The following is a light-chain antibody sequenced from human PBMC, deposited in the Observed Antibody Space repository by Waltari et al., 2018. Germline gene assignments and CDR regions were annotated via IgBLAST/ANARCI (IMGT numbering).Light chain of an antibody. Sequence: EVVMTQSPATLSVSPGERVTLSCRASQSVTTNLARYQQKPGQAPRLLIYGAATRATGVPARFSGSGSGTEFTLTISSLQSEDLAVYYCQQYNNWPPCTFGQGTKLEIK. J-gene: IGKJ2*02. CDR2: GAA. CDR3: QQYNNWPPCT. CDR1: QSVTTN. V-gene: IGKV3-15*01.